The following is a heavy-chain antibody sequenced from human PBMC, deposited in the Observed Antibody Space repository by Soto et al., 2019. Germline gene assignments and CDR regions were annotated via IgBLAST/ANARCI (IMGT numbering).Heavy chain of an antibody. D-gene: IGHD5-18*01. CDR1: GFTFSSYW. CDR3: ARQYTYGRV. J-gene: IGHJ4*02. Sequence: EVQLVESGGGLVQPGGSLRLSCAASGFTFSSYWMSWVRQAPGKGLEWVANIKPDGSDKYYVDSVKGRFTISRDNAQNSAYLQMHSLRAEHTAVYYCARQYTYGRVWGQGTLVTVSS. V-gene: IGHV3-7*01. CDR2: IKPDGSDK.